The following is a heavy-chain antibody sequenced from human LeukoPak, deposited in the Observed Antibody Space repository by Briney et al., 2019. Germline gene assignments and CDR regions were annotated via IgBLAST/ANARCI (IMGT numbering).Heavy chain of an antibody. CDR3: ARGRKYPNYYDSSGYYPH. D-gene: IGHD3-22*01. CDR1: GGSFSGDY. CDR2: INHSGST. Sequence: PSETLSLTXAVYGGSFSGDYWSWIRQPPGKGVEWIGEINHSGSTNYTSSLKSRVTISVDTSKNQFSLKLSSVTAADTAVYYCARGRKYPNYYDSSGYYPHWGQGTLVTVSS. J-gene: IGHJ4*02. V-gene: IGHV4-34*01.